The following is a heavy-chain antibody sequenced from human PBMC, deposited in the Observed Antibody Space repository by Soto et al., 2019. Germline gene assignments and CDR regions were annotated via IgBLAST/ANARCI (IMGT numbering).Heavy chain of an antibody. CDR3: ATRSRVAGTGTGTFDY. V-gene: IGHV4-34*01. Sequence: NPSETLSLTCAVYGGSFSGYYWSWIRQPPGKGLEWIGEINHSGSTNYNPSLKSRVTISVDTSKNQFSLKLSSVTAADTAVYYCATRSRVAGTGTGTFDYWGQGTLVTVSS. J-gene: IGHJ4*02. CDR1: GGSFSGYY. D-gene: IGHD6-19*01. CDR2: INHSGST.